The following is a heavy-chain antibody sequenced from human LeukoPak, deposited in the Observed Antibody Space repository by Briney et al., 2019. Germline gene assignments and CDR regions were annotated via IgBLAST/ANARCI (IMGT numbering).Heavy chain of an antibody. V-gene: IGHV1-2*02. J-gene: IGHJ4*02. D-gene: IGHD4-17*01. CDR2: INPNSGGT. CDR1: GYTFSDHY. CDR3: ARGALDPETVTNYFEY. Sequence: ASVKVSCKASGYTFSDHYIQWVRQAPGQGFDWLGWINPNSGGTDYARKFRGRVTMTMDMSLSTAYMELTRLTYDDTAVYYCARGALDPETVTNYFEYWAQGTLVTVSS.